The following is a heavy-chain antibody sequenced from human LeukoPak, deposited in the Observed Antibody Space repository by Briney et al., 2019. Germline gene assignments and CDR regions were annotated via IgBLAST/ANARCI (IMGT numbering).Heavy chain of an antibody. J-gene: IGHJ6*02. D-gene: IGHD6-13*01. Sequence: SETLSLTCAVSGGSISSGGYSWSWIRQPPGKGLEWIGYIYHSGSTYYNPSLKSRVTISVDRSKNQFSLKLSSVPAAHTAVYYCARGLYSSSWTTYYYYGMDVWGQGPTVPVSS. CDR2: IYHSGST. CDR3: ARGLYSSSWTTYYYYGMDV. V-gene: IGHV4-30-2*01. CDR1: GGSISSGGYS.